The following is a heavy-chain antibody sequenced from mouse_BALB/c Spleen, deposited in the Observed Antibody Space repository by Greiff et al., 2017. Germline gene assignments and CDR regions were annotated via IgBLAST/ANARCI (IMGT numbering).Heavy chain of an antibody. CDR3: ESSRYGNYLYFDV. J-gene: IGHJ1*01. CDR1: GYAFSSSW. D-gene: IGHD2-1*01. V-gene: IGHV1-82*01. CDR2: IYPGDGDT. Sequence: VQLQQSGPELVKPGASVKISCKASGYAFSSSWMNWVKQRPGQGLEWIGRIYPGDGDTNYNGKLKGKATLTADKSSSTAYMQLSSLTSVDSAVYFCESSRYGNYLYFDVWGAGTTVTVSS.